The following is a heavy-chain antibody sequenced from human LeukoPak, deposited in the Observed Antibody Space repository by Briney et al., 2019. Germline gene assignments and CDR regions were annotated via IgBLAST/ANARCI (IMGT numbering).Heavy chain of an antibody. CDR1: GGSFSGYY. D-gene: IGHD2-2*01. J-gene: IGHJ5*02. CDR3: ARTAAMWSVDWFDP. Sequence: ETLSLTCAVYGGSFSGYYWSWIRQAPGKGLEWVSSISSSSSYIYYADSVKGRFTISRDNAKNSLYLQMNSLRAEDTAVYYCARTAAMWSVDWFDPWGQGTLVTVSS. V-gene: IGHV3-21*01. CDR2: ISSSSSYI.